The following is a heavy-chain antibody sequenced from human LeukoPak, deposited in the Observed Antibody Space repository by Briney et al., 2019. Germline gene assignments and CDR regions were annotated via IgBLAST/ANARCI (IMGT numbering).Heavy chain of an antibody. V-gene: IGHV4-61*02. CDR1: GYSISSGYY. CDR2: IYTSGST. J-gene: IGHJ4*02. CDR3: ARASYSYDISGWVPFDY. Sequence: SETLSLTCTVSGYSISSGYYWSWIRQPAGKGLEWIGRIYTSGSTTYNPPLKSRVTISGDTSENQFSLRLSSVTVADTAVYYCARASYSYDISGWVPFDYWGQGTLVTVSS. D-gene: IGHD3-22*01.